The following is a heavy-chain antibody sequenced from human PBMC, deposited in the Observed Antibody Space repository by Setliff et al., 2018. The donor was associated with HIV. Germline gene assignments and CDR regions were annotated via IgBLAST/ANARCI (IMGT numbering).Heavy chain of an antibody. D-gene: IGHD5-12*01. CDR1: GGSITSSSNY. V-gene: IGHV4-39*07. CDR3: ARSPLYSGYERYYFDY. Sequence: ETLSLTCTVSGGSITSSSNYWGWIRQPPGKGLEWIGSIYYSGSSYYNPSLKSRVTMSIDTSKNQFSLKLSSVTAADTAVYYCARSPLYSGYERYYFDYWGQGTLVTVS. J-gene: IGHJ4*02. CDR2: IYYSGSS.